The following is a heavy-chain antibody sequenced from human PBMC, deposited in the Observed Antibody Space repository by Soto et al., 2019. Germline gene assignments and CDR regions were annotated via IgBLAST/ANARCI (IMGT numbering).Heavy chain of an antibody. D-gene: IGHD3-22*01. J-gene: IGHJ3*02. Sequence: SVKVSCKASGGTFSSYAISWVRQAPGQGLEWMGGIIPIFGTANYAQKFQGRVTITADESTSTAYMELSSLRSEDTAVYYCGITYYYDSSGPQDAFDIWGQGTMVTVSS. V-gene: IGHV1-69*13. CDR3: GITYYYDSSGPQDAFDI. CDR2: IIPIFGTA. CDR1: GGTFSSYA.